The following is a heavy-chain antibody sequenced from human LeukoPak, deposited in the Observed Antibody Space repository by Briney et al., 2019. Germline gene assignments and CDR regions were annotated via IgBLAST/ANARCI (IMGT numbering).Heavy chain of an antibody. J-gene: IGHJ1*01. CDR2: IYHSGST. CDR1: GGSISSYY. D-gene: IGHD6-6*01. CDR3: ARGGAARLHFQN. Sequence: SSETLSLTCTVSGGSISSYYWSWIRQPPGKGLEWIGYIYHSGSTNYNPSLQSRVTISVDTSKNQFSLNLNSVTAADTAVYYCARGGAARLHFQNWGQGTLVTVSS. V-gene: IGHV4-59*01.